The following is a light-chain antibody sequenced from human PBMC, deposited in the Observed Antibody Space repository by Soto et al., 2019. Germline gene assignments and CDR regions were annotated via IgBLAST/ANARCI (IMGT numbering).Light chain of an antibody. J-gene: IGLJ1*01. CDR3: CSYAGRDTLYV. V-gene: IGLV2-11*01. CDR1: STDVGGYTY. CDR2: DVS. Sequence: QSALTQPRSVSGSPGQSVTISCTGTSTDVGGYTYVSWYQQHPGKVPKLMLYDVSKRPSGVPDRFSGSMSGNTASLTIAGLQADDEADYYCCSYAGRDTLYVFGSGTKLTVL.